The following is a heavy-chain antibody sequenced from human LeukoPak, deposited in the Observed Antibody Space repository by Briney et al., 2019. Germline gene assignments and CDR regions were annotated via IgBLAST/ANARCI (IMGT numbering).Heavy chain of an antibody. CDR3: VRTNGGKLKHFDY. J-gene: IGHJ4*02. CDR2: IKQDGSEK. V-gene: IGHV3-7*01. CDR1: GFTFSNAW. Sequence: GGSLRLSCAASGFTFSNAWMSWVRQAPGKGLEWVANIKQDGSEKYYVDSVKGRFTISRDNAKNSLYLQMNSLRAEDTAVYYCVRTNGGKLKHFDYWGQGTLVTVSS. D-gene: IGHD4-23*01.